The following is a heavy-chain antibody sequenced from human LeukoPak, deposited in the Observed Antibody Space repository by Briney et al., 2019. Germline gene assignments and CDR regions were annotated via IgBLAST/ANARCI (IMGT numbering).Heavy chain of an antibody. CDR1: GYNFSTYW. CDR2: HYPGDSDS. Sequence: GGSLKISCKGSGYNFSTYWIAWVRQMPGKGLEWMGIHYPGDSDSRYRPSFQGQVTISADKSISTAYLQWSSLRASDTAMYYCARLLEGVAGTWGYWGQGTLVTVSS. CDR3: ARLLEGVAGTWGY. D-gene: IGHD6-19*01. V-gene: IGHV5-51*01. J-gene: IGHJ4*02.